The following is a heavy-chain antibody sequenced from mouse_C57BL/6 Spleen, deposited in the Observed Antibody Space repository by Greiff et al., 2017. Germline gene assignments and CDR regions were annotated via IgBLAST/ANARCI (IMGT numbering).Heavy chain of an antibody. CDR3: ARSLYYDGSTYFDY. J-gene: IGHJ2*01. D-gene: IGHD1-1*01. CDR2: IRNKANGYTT. CDR1: GFTFTDYY. V-gene: IGHV7-3*01. Sequence: EVKVEESGGGLVQPGGSLSLSCAASGFTFTDYYMSWVRQPPGKALEWLGFIRNKANGYTTEYSASVKGRFTISRDNSQSILYLQMNALRAEDSATYYCARSLYYDGSTYFDYWGQGTTLTVSS.